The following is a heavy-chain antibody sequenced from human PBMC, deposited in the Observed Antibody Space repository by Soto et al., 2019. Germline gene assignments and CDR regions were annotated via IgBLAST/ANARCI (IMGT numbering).Heavy chain of an antibody. Sequence: QVQLQESGPGLVKPSQTLYLTCNVSGASISSGAYYWSWIRQHRGKGLEWAGYIFFTGRTYYNPSLKCRVMISLDTSNNQFSLTLSSVTAADTALYYCAMGSVTTIKEWENWFNPLGQGTLVTVSS. V-gene: IGHV4-31*03. CDR3: AMGSVTTIKEWENWFNP. D-gene: IGHD4-4*01. CDR1: GASISSGAYY. CDR2: IFFTGRT. J-gene: IGHJ5*02.